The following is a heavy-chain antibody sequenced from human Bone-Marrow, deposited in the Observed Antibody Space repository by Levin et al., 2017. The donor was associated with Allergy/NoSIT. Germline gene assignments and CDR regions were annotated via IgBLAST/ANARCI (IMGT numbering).Heavy chain of an antibody. CDR3: ARDSTSSQVYYAMDV. J-gene: IGHJ6*02. V-gene: IGHV4-39*02. Sequence: SQTLSLPCTVSGGSISSSDHYWVWIRQPPGKGLEWIGSLYYSGSTWYTPSLKTRVTMSVDTSKNQFSLQLSSVAAADTAIYYCARDSTSSQVYYAMDVWGQGTTVTVSS. CDR2: LYYSGST. CDR1: GGSISSSDHY. D-gene: IGHD2-2*01.